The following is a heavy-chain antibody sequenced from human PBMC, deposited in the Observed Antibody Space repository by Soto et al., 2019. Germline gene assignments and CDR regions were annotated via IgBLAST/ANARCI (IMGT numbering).Heavy chain of an antibody. D-gene: IGHD3-10*01. Sequence: QVQLRESGPGLVKPSQTLSLTCTISGGSFSSSGYYWNWVRQHPGKGLEWIGYIFYTGRTYYNPXXKSRVTISEDXXEXQXXLQLTSVTAADTAVYYCARDRRDYSGSGSLNAFDLWGQGTLVSVSS. V-gene: IGHV4-31*03. CDR2: IFYTGRT. CDR1: GGSFSSSGYY. CDR3: ARDRRDYSGSGSLNAFDL. J-gene: IGHJ3*01.